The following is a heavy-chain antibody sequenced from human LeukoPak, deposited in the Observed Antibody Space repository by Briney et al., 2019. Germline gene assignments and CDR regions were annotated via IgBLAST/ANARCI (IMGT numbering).Heavy chain of an antibody. J-gene: IGHJ4*02. D-gene: IGHD3-10*01. CDR3: AREKYYYYGSGSFSYFDY. CDR1: GGTFSSYA. Sequence: SVKVSCKASGGTFSSYAISWVRQSPGQGLEWMGGIIPIFGTANYAQKFQGRVTITADESTSTAYMELSSLRSEDTAVYYCAREKYYYYGSGSFSYFDYWGQGTLVTVSS. V-gene: IGHV1-69*13. CDR2: IIPIFGTA.